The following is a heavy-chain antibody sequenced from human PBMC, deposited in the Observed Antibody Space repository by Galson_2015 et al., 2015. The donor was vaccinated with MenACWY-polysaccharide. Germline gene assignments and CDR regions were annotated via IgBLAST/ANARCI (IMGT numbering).Heavy chain of an antibody. D-gene: IGHD5-24*01. CDR1: GFSSSSYR. CDR3: ARDRAGDNYTPDAFDI. V-gene: IGHV3-48*01. CDR2: IIRSSSSI. Sequence: ALLLSCATSGFSSSSYRMCWGRQAPGEGLVWGSYIIRSSSSIYYANSVKGRFTISRDNSKNSLYLQMNGLRADDTAVYYCARDRAGDNYTPDAFDIWGQGTMVTVSS. J-gene: IGHJ3*02.